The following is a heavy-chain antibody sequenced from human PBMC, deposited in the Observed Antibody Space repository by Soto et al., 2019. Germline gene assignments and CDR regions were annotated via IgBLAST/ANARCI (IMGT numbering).Heavy chain of an antibody. J-gene: IGHJ6*02. CDR3: AREGDSSGWYYYYGMDV. CDR2: IKQDGSEK. V-gene: IGHV3-7*05. D-gene: IGHD6-19*01. Sequence: GSLRLSCAASGFTFSSYRVSWVRQAPGKGLEWVANIKQDGSEKYYVDSVKGRFTISRDNAKNSLYLQMNSLRAEDTAVYYCAREGDSSGWYYYYGMDVLGQGTTVTVSS. CDR1: GFTFSSYR.